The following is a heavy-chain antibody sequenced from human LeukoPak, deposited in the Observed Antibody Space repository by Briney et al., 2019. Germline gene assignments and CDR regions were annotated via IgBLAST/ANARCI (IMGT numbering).Heavy chain of an antibody. CDR2: IYYSGST. J-gene: IGHJ1*01. D-gene: IGHD6-19*01. CDR3: ARHRPASSASEYFHH. CDR1: GVSISSYY. Sequence: PSETLSLTCSVSGVSISSYYWTWIRQPPGKGLEWIGYIYYSGSTNYNPSLKSRVTISVDTSKNQFSLKLTSVTAADTAVYYCARHRPASSASEYFHHWGQGTLVTVSS. V-gene: IGHV4-59*08.